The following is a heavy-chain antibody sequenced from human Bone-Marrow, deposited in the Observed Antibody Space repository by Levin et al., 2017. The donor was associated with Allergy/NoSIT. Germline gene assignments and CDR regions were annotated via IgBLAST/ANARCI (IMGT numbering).Heavy chain of an antibody. Sequence: GGSLRLSCAASGFTFSHYAMHWVRQAPGKGLEWVALISYNGGNKYYADSVDGRFSISRDSSKNTLYLQLNSLRAEDTAAYYCARESLEYSSSLVVYYFDYWGQGTLVTVSS. D-gene: IGHD6-6*01. V-gene: IGHV3-30-3*01. CDR1: GFTFSHYA. J-gene: IGHJ4*02. CDR2: ISYNGGNK. CDR3: ARESLEYSSSLVVYYFDY.